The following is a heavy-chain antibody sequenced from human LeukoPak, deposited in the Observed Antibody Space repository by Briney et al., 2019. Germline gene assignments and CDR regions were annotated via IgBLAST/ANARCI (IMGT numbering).Heavy chain of an antibody. CDR3: AREPVYYYGSGSYYKVRGNWFDP. D-gene: IGHD3-10*01. J-gene: IGHJ5*02. Sequence: SQTLSLTCTVSGGSISSGDYYWSWIRQHPGKGLEGIGGIYYSGSTYYNPSLKSRVTISVDTSKNQFSLKLSSVTAADTAVYYCAREPVYYYGSGSYYKVRGNWFDPWGQGTLVTVSS. CDR2: IYYSGST. CDR1: GGSISSGDYY. V-gene: IGHV4-31*02.